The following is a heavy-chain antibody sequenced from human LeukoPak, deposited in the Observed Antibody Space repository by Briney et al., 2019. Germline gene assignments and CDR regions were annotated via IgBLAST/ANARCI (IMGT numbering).Heavy chain of an antibody. D-gene: IGHD6-13*01. Sequence: GGSLRLSCAASGFAFSSYALSWVRQPAGKGLEWVSAISGGGDGTYYADSVKGRFTISRDNSKNTLYLQMNSLRAEDTAVYYCAKDILGGYSSSWYVPPDYWGQGTLVTVSS. J-gene: IGHJ4*02. CDR2: ISGGGDGT. CDR1: GFAFSSYA. V-gene: IGHV3-23*01. CDR3: AKDILGGYSSSWYVPPDY.